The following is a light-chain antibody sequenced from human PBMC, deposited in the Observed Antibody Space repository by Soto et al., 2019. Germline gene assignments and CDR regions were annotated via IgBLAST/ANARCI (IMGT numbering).Light chain of an antibody. CDR2: SAS. CDR3: LQESNYPLT. V-gene: IGKV1-6*01. Sequence: IQMTQSPSSLSASVVDRVTITCRASQGVRDDVGWYQHKPGKAPKLLIYSASTLRSGGPSRFSGSGSGTDFTLTISGLPTEDFATYYCLQESNYPLTFGGGTKVEIK. J-gene: IGKJ4*01. CDR1: QGVRDD.